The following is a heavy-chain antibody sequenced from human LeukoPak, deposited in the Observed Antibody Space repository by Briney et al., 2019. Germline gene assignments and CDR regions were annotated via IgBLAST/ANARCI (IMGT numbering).Heavy chain of an antibody. D-gene: IGHD6-19*01. Sequence: PGGSLRLSCAASGFTFSSYGMSWVRQAPGKGLEWVSAISGSGGSTYYADSVKGRFTISRDNSKNTLYLQMNSLRAEDTAVYYCAKTRYSSGLYHFDYWGQGTLVTVSS. CDR3: AKTRYSSGLYHFDY. V-gene: IGHV3-23*01. CDR1: GFTFSSYG. J-gene: IGHJ4*02. CDR2: ISGSGGST.